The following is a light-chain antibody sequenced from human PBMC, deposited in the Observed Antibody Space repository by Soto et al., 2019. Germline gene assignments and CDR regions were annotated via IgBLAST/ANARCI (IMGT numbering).Light chain of an antibody. V-gene: IGKV1-9*01. CDR1: QGISSY. CDR3: QQLNSYPWT. J-gene: IGKJ1*01. CDR2: AAS. Sequence: DIQLTQSPSFLSASVGDRVTITCRASQGISSYLAWHQQKPGKAPKLLIYAASTLQSGVPSRFSGSGSGTEFTLTISSLQPEDFATYYCQQLNSYPWTFGQGTKVEIK.